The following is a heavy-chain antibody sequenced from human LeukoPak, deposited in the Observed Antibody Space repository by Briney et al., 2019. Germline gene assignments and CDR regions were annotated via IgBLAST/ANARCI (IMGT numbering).Heavy chain of an antibody. CDR3: AKGQDNWNVDNWFDP. Sequence: GSLRLSCVASGFIFSTSAMNWVRQAPGKGLEWVSEISGAGSIANYADSVRGRFTISRDNSKNTLYLQMNSLRAEDTALYYCAKGQDNWNVDNWFDPWGQGTLVTVSS. CDR1: GFIFSTSA. J-gene: IGHJ5*02. D-gene: IGHD1-20*01. CDR2: ISGAGSIA. V-gene: IGHV3-23*01.